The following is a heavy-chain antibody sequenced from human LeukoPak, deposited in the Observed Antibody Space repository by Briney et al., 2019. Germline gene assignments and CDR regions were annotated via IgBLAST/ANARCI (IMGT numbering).Heavy chain of an antibody. V-gene: IGHV3-30*03. CDR2: ISYDGSNK. CDR3: ARLIVVVPAALFDY. J-gene: IGHJ4*02. Sequence: GGSLRLSCAASGFTFSSYGMHWVRQAPGKGLEWVAVISYDGSNKYYADSVKGRFTISRDNSKNTLYLQMNSLRAEDTAVYYCARLIVVVPAALFDYWGQGTLVTVS. CDR1: GFTFSSYG. D-gene: IGHD2-2*01.